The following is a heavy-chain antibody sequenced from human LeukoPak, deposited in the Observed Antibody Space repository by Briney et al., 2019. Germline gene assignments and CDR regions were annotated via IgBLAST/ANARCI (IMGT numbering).Heavy chain of an antibody. V-gene: IGHV3-48*03. CDR1: GFTFSTNE. Sequence: PGGSLRLSCAASGFTFSTNEMNWVRQAPGKGLEWVSYNSSSIGITYYADSVKGRFTISRDNAKNSLYLQMNSLRAKDTAVYYCARAGYCSGGSCYPFNAFDEWGQGTMVTVSS. D-gene: IGHD2-15*01. CDR3: ARAGYCSGGSCYPFNAFDE. CDR2: NSSSIGIT. J-gene: IGHJ3*01.